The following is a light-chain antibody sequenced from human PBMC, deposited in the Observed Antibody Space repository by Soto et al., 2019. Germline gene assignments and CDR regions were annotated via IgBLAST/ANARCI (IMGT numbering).Light chain of an antibody. CDR2: GAS. CDR1: QSVSSN. CDR3: QQYGSSGT. V-gene: IGKV3-20*01. Sequence: EIVMTQSPATLSVSPGERATLSCRASQSVSSNLAWYQQKPGQAPRLLIYGASNRSAGIPDRFSGSRSGTDFTLTISRLEPEDFAVYYCQQYGSSGTFGQRAKVDI. J-gene: IGKJ1*01.